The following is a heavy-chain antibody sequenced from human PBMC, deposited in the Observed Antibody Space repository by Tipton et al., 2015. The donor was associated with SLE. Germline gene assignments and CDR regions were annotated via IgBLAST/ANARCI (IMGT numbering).Heavy chain of an antibody. CDR1: GGSISSYY. D-gene: IGHD3-3*01. CDR2: IYYSGST. J-gene: IGHJ3*02. Sequence: TLSLTCTVSGGSISSYYWSWIRQPPGKGLEWIGSIYYSGSTYYNPSLKSRVTISVDTSKNQFSLKLSSMTAADTAVYYCARYGIRSGKDIWGQGTMVTVSS. CDR3: ARYGIRSGKDI. V-gene: IGHV4-59*12.